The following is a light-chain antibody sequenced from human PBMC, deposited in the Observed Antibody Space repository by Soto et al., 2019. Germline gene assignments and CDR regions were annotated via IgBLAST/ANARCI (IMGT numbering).Light chain of an antibody. V-gene: IGLV2-14*03. CDR3: SSYTSSSTYV. CDR2: DVR. CDR1: SSDVGYYNY. Sequence: QSALTQPASVSGSPGQSITISCTGTSSDVGYYNYVSWYQQHPGKAPKLMIYDVRNRPSGVSNRFSGSKSGNTASLTISGLQAEDEADYYFSSYTSSSTYVFCSGTKLTAL. J-gene: IGLJ1*01.